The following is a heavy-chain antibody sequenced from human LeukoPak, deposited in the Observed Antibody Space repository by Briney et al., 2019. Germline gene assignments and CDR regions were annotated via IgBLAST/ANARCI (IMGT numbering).Heavy chain of an antibody. V-gene: IGHV4-59*01. J-gene: IGHJ4*02. CDR1: GGSISSYY. CDR3: ARDRGTWNDDGFDY. D-gene: IGHD1-1*01. Sequence: PSETLSLTCTVSGGSISSYYWSWIRQPPGKGLEWIGYIYYSGSTNYNPSLKSRVTISVDTSKNQFSLRLSSVTAADTAVYYCARDRGTWNDDGFDYWGQGTLVTVSS. CDR2: IYYSGST.